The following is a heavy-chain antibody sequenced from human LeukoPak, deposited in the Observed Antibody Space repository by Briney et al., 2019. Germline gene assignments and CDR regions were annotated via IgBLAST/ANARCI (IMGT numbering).Heavy chain of an antibody. V-gene: IGHV3-11*01. D-gene: IGHD2-2*01. J-gene: IGHJ3*02. Sequence: GGSLRLSCAVSGFTFSDYYMSWIRQAPGKGLEWVSYINSSGSTIYYADSVKGQFTISRDNAKNSMYLQMNSLRAEDTAVYYCAGPRKPIVVVPAAPYAFDIWGQGTMVTVSS. CDR2: INSSGSTI. CDR3: AGPRKPIVVVPAAPYAFDI. CDR1: GFTFSDYY.